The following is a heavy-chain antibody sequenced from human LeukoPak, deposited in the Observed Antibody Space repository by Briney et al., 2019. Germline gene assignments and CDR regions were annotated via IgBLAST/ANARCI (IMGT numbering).Heavy chain of an antibody. CDR3: ATDGPKRLYYDSSGYPDY. Sequence: ASVKVSCKVSGYTLTELSMHWVRQAPGKGLEWMGGFDPEDGETIYAQKFQGRVTMTEDTSTDTAYMELSSLRSEDTAVYYCATDGPKRLYYDSSGYPDYWGQGTLVTVSS. J-gene: IGHJ4*02. D-gene: IGHD3-22*01. V-gene: IGHV1-24*01. CDR2: FDPEDGET. CDR1: GYTLTELS.